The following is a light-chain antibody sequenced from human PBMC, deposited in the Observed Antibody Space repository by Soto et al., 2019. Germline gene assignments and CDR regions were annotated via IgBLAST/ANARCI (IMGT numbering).Light chain of an antibody. CDR2: DAS. CDR3: QQYNSYSRT. Sequence: GLTQSPATISLSPGERATLSCRASQSVSSYLAWYQQKPGQAPRLLIYDASDRATGIPDRFSGSGSGTEFTLTISSLQPDDFATYYCQQYNSYSRTSGQGTKVDIK. J-gene: IGKJ1*01. CDR1: QSVSSY. V-gene: IGKV3-11*01.